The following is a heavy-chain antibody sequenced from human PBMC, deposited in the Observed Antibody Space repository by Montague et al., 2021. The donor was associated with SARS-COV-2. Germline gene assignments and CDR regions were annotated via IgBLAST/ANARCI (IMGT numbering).Heavy chain of an antibody. J-gene: IGHJ4*02. Sequence: SLRLSCAAPGFTFSSYAMSWVRRAPGKGLGWVSAISGSGGSTYYADSVKGRYTISRDNSKNTLYLQMNSLRAEDTAVYYCAKASWIQLWFRTPYFDYWGQGTLVTVSS. CDR1: GFTFSSYA. V-gene: IGHV3-23*01. CDR3: AKASWIQLWFRTPYFDY. CDR2: ISGSGGST. D-gene: IGHD5-18*01.